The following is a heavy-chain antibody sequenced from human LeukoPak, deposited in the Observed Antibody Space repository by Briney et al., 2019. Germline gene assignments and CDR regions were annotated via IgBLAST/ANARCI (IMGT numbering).Heavy chain of an antibody. CDR1: GGSFSDYY. J-gene: IGHJ4*02. Sequence: SETLSLTCAVYGGSFSDYYWSWIRQPPGKGLGWIGEINHSGSTNYNPFLKSRVTISVDTPKNQFSLKLNSVTAADTAVYYCANGVRGVIIDYWGQGTLVTVS. CDR2: INHSGST. D-gene: IGHD3-10*01. CDR3: ANGVRGVIIDY. V-gene: IGHV4-34*01.